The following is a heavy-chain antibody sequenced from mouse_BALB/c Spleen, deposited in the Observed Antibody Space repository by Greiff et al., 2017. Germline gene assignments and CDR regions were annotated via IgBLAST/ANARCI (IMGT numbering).Heavy chain of an antibody. D-gene: IGHD2-10*02. CDR3: ARFGYGNYDAMDY. Sequence: QVQLQQSGAELVRPGSSVKISCKASGYAFSSYWMNWVKQRPGQGLEWIGQIYPGDGDTNYNGKFKGKATLTADKSSSTAYMQLSSLTSEDSAVYFCARFGYGNYDAMDYWGQGTSVTVSS. J-gene: IGHJ4*01. CDR2: IYPGDGDT. CDR1: GYAFSSYW. V-gene: IGHV1-80*01.